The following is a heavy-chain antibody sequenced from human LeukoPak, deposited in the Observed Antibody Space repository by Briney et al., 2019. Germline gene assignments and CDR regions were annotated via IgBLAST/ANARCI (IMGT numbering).Heavy chain of an antibody. CDR3: ARDRSIVPAATDDAFDI. CDR2: IIPILGIA. Sequence: SVKVSCKASGGTFSSYTISWVRLAPGQGLEWMGRIIPILGIANYAQKFQGRVTITADKSTSTAYMELSSLRSEDTAVYYCARDRSIVPAATDDAFDIWGQGTMVTVSS. CDR1: GGTFSSYT. V-gene: IGHV1-69*04. D-gene: IGHD2-2*01. J-gene: IGHJ3*02.